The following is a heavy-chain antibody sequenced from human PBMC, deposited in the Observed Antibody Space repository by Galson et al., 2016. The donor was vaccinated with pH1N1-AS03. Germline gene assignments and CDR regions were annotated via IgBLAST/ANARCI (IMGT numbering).Heavy chain of an antibody. V-gene: IGHV4-59*11. CDR1: GGSFSSHC. J-gene: IGHJ4*02. Sequence: SETLSLTCTVSGGSFSSHCWSWIRQPPGKGLEWIGYICNSGSTDYNPSLRTRVTMSKDSSKNQISLNLTSVSASDTAIYYCARGRGSSNLDPVGYWGQGILVTVSS. CDR3: ARGRGSSNLDPVGY. D-gene: IGHD3-10*01. CDR2: ICNSGST.